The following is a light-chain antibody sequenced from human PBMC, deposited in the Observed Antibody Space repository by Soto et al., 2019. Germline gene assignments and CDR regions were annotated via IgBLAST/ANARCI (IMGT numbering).Light chain of an antibody. Sequence: AIQLTQSPSSLSAYVGDRVTITCRASQDISSALAWYQPKPGKAPKLLIYDDSILESGVPSRFSGSGSGTGFSLTISSLQPEDFATYCCQQFTSDPRTFGPGNKLDIK. CDR1: QDISSA. J-gene: IGKJ3*01. CDR2: DDS. CDR3: QQFTSDPRT. V-gene: IGKV1-13*02.